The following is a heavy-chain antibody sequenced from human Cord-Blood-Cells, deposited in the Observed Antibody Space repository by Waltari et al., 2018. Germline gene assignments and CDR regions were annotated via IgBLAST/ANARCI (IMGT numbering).Heavy chain of an antibody. CDR3: ARASSLYCSSTSCYDAFDI. J-gene: IGHJ3*02. CDR1: GGSFSGYY. V-gene: IGHV4-34*01. D-gene: IGHD2-2*01. CDR2: INHSGST. Sequence: QVQLQQWGAGLLKPSETLSLTCAVYGGSFSGYYWSWIRQPPGKGLEWIGEINHSGSTNYNPSLKCRGTISVDTSKNQFALKLSSVTAADTAVYYCARASSLYCSSTSCYDAFDIWGQGTMVTVSS.